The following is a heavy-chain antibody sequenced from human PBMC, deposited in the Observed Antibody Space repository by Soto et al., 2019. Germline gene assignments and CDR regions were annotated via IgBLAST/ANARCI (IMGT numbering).Heavy chain of an antibody. CDR3: AHVVGNALWSGYPFDY. J-gene: IGHJ4*02. D-gene: IGHD3-3*01. CDR2: IYGDDEK. CDR1: GFSLNTSGVG. Sequence: QITLKESGPTLVKPTQTLTLTCTFSGFSLNTSGVGVGWIRQPPGKALEWRGLIYGDDEKRYNPSLKRRLTITKDTSKNQVVLTRTNMDPVDTATYHCAHVVGNALWSGYPFDYWVQGTLVTVSS. V-gene: IGHV2-5*02.